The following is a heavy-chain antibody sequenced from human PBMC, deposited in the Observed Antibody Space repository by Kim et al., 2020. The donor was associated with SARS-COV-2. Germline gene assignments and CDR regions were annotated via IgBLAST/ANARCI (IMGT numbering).Heavy chain of an antibody. V-gene: IGHV3-15*01. CDR3: TTVIALGYYDILTGYYVDAFDI. J-gene: IGHJ3*02. CDR2: IKSKTDGGTT. D-gene: IGHD3-9*01. Sequence: GGSLRLSCAASGFTFSNAWMSWVRQAPGKGLEWVGRIKSKTDGGTTDYAAPVKGRFTISRDDSKNTLYLQMNSLKTEDTAVYYCTTVIALGYYDILTGYYVDAFDIWGQGTMVTVSS. CDR1: GFTFSNAW.